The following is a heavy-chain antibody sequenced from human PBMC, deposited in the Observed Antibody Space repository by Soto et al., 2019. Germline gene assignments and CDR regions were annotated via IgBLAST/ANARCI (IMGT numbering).Heavy chain of an antibody. CDR1: GGSISSYY. J-gene: IGHJ4*02. CDR2: IYTSGST. Sequence: PSETLSLTCTVSGGSISSYYWSWIRQPAGKGLEWIGRIYTSGSTNYNPSLKSRVTMSVDTSKNQFSLKLSSVTAADTAVYYGARELYSSGWAEFDYWGQGTLVTVSS. CDR3: ARELYSSGWAEFDY. V-gene: IGHV4-4*07. D-gene: IGHD6-19*01.